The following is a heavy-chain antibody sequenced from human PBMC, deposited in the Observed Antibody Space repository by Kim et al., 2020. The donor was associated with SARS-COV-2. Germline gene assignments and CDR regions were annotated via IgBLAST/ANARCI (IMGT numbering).Heavy chain of an antibody. CDR1: GFTLSDNY. V-gene: IGHV3-72*01. CDR2: TRNKTKGYTK. Sequence: GGSLRLSCTASGFTLSDNYMDWVRQAPGKGLEWVGRTRNKTKGYTKEYAASVKGRFTISIDESKNSLHLQMNILTTEDTAVYYCVRRERLQWHPHFDYWGQGTLVTVSS. CDR3: VRRERLQWHPHFDY. J-gene: IGHJ4*02. D-gene: IGHD1-1*01.